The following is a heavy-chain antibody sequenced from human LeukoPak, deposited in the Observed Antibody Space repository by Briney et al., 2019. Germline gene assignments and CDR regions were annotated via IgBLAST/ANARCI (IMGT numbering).Heavy chain of an antibody. CDR2: IKQDGSEK. CDR1: GFTFSSYW. D-gene: IGHD3-22*01. CDR3: GSCDSSGYSLCYFDY. J-gene: IGHJ4*02. Sequence: PGGSLRLSCAASGFTFSSYWMSWVRQAPGKGLEWVANIKQDGSEKYYVDSVKGRFTISRDNAKNSLDLQMNSLRAEDTAVYYCGSCDSSGYSLCYFDYWGQGTLVTVSS. V-gene: IGHV3-7*01.